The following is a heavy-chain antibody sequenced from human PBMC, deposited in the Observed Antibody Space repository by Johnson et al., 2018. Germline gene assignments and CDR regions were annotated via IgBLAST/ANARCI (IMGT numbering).Heavy chain of an antibody. J-gene: IGHJ3*02. CDR3: ARLQSSGEAFDM. CDR1: GYHLTTYW. D-gene: IGHD1-26*01. V-gene: IGHV5-51*01. Sequence: VQLVQSGAEVKKPGESLKISCKGSGYHLTTYWIGWVRQMPGKGLECLGIIYPGDSDTRYSPSFQGHVTISADKSIRTAYLQWRSLKASDTAMYYCARLQSSGEAFDMWGQGTMVTVSS. CDR2: IYPGDSDT.